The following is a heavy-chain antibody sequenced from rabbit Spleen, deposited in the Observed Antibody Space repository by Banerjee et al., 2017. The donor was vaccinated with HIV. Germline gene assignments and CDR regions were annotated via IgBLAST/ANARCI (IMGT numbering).Heavy chain of an antibody. D-gene: IGHD6-1*01. CDR1: GFSFSNKAV. V-gene: IGHV1S45*01. Sequence: QEQLVESGGGLVQPEGSLTLSCTASGFSFSNKAVMCWVRQAPGKGLEWIACINAVTGRPVYANWAKGRFTFSKTSSTTVTLQMTSLTVADTATYFCARDTASSFSSYGMDLWGQGTLVTVS. CDR2: INAVTGRP. J-gene: IGHJ6*01. CDR3: ARDTASSFSSYGMDL.